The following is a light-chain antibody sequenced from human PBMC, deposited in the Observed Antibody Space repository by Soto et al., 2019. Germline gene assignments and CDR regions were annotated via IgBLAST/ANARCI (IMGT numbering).Light chain of an antibody. CDR3: QQSKGT. Sequence: EGVLTQSPGTLSLSSGERATLSCRASQSVINSYLAWYQQKSGQPPRLLIYDASTRATGFPARFSGSGSGTEFTLTISSLQPDDFATYYCQQSKGTFGQGTKVDIK. V-gene: IGKV3-20*01. CDR2: DAS. CDR1: QSVINSY. J-gene: IGKJ1*01.